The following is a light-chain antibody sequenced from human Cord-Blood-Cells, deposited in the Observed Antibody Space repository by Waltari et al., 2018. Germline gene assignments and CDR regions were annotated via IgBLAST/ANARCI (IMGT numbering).Light chain of an antibody. V-gene: IGLV3-25*03. CDR2: KDS. CDR3: QSADSSGTYL. Sequence: SYELTQPPSVSVSPGQTARITCSGDAFPKQYASWYQQKPGQAPVLVIYKDSERPSGIPERFSGSSSGTTVTLTISGVQAEDEADYYCQSADSSGTYLFGGGTKLTVL. J-gene: IGLJ3*02. CDR1: AFPKQY.